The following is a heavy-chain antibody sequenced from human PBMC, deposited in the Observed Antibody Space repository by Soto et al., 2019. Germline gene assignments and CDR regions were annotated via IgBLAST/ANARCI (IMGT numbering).Heavy chain of an antibody. Sequence: SETLSLTCTVSGGSISSSSYYWGWIRQPPGQGLVWIGGIYYSGSTYYNPSLKSRVTISVDTSKNQFSLKLSSVTAADTAVYYRARLLQWELLRCFDYWGQGTLVTVSS. CDR3: ARLLQWELLRCFDY. CDR1: GGSISSSSYY. D-gene: IGHD1-26*01. V-gene: IGHV4-39*01. CDR2: IYYSGST. J-gene: IGHJ4*02.